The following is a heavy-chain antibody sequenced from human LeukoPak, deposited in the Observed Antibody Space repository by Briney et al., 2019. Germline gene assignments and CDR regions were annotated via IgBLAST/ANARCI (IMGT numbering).Heavy chain of an antibody. Sequence: GSSVKVSCKASGGTFSSYAISWVRQAPGQGLEWMGGIIPIFGTANYAQKFQGRVTITTDESTSTAYMELSSLRSEDTAVYYCARNAEGCSSTSCYTSFDYWGQGTLVTVSS. CDR2: IIPIFGTA. CDR1: GGTFSSYA. J-gene: IGHJ4*02. D-gene: IGHD2-2*02. V-gene: IGHV1-69*05. CDR3: ARNAEGCSSTSCYTSFDY.